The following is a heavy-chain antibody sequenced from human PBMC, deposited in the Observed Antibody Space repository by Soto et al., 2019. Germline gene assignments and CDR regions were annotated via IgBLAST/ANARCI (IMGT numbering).Heavy chain of an antibody. CDR3: AREGQWMGDSSDY. Sequence: QVQLVESGGGVVQPGRSLRLSCAASGFTFSSYAKHRVRQAPGKGLEWVAVISYDGSNKYYADSVKGRFTISRDNSKNTLYLQMNSLRAEDTAVYYCAREGQWMGDSSDYWGQGTLVTVSS. CDR2: ISYDGSNK. J-gene: IGHJ4*02. V-gene: IGHV3-30-3*01. D-gene: IGHD6-19*01. CDR1: GFTFSSYA.